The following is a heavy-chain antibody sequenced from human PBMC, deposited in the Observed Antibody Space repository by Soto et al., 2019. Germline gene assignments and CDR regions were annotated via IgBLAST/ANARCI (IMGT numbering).Heavy chain of an antibody. V-gene: IGHV3-30*03. CDR3: ARMATYYYYGMAV. CDR1: GFTFTSYG. Sequence: PGGSLRLSCAASGFTFTSYGMHWVRQAPGKGLEWVAGISCDGSDKYYADSVKGRFTISRDNARNTLYLQMNSLRAEDTAVYYCARMATYYYYGMAVWGQGTTVTVSS. J-gene: IGHJ6*02. CDR2: ISCDGSDK.